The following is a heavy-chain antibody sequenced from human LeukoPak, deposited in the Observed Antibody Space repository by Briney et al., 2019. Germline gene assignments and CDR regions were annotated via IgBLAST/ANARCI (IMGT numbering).Heavy chain of an antibody. Sequence: ASVKVSCKXSGYTFTSYYMHWVRQAPGQGLEWMGIINPSSGDTSYAQSFLGRVSMTRDTSTSTVYMELSSLRSEDTAVYYCARYYPSYYFDYWGQGTLVTVSS. CDR1: GYTFTSYY. V-gene: IGHV1-46*03. D-gene: IGHD3-16*01. CDR3: ARYYPSYYFDY. J-gene: IGHJ4*02. CDR2: INPSSGDT.